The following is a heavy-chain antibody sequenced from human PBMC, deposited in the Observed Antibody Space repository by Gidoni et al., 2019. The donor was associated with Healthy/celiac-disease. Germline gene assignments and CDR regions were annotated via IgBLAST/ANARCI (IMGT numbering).Heavy chain of an antibody. Sequence: QVQLQESGPGLVKPSETLSLTCTVSGGSVSSGRYDWSWFRQPPGKGLEWIGYIYYSGSTNYNPSLKSRVTISVDTSKNQFSLKLSSVTAADTAVYYCAREGIVVVPAAMTVNYYYYGMDVWGQGTTVTVSS. J-gene: IGHJ6*02. CDR3: AREGIVVVPAAMTVNYYYYGMDV. V-gene: IGHV4-61*01. CDR1: GGSVSSGRYD. D-gene: IGHD2-2*01. CDR2: IYYSGST.